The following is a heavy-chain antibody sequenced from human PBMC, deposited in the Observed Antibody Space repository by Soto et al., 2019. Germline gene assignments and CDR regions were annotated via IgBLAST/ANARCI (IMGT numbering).Heavy chain of an antibody. CDR1: GFTFTSYS. V-gene: IGHV3-21*06. CDR2: ISSTTNYI. Sequence: PGGSLRPSCAASGFTFTSYSMNWVSQAPGKGLEWVSSISSTTNYIYYVDSMKGRFTISRDNAKNSQYLEMNSLRAEDTAVYYCARESEDLTSNFDYWRQGT. J-gene: IGHJ4*02. CDR3: ARESEDLTSNFDY.